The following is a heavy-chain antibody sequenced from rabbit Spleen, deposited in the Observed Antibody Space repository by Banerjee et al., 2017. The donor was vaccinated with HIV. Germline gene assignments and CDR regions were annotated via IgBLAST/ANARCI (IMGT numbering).Heavy chain of an antibody. Sequence: EESGGDLVKPEGSLTLTCTASGFSFSSSYWICWVRQAPGKGLEWIACIGTSSGFTYSATWAKGRFTCSKTSSTTVTLQMTSLTVADTATYFCARDTGSSFSSYGMDLWGPGTLVTVS. CDR2: IGTSSGFT. CDR3: ARDTGSSFSSYGMDL. CDR1: GFSFSSSYW. D-gene: IGHD8-1*01. V-gene: IGHV1S45*01. J-gene: IGHJ6*01.